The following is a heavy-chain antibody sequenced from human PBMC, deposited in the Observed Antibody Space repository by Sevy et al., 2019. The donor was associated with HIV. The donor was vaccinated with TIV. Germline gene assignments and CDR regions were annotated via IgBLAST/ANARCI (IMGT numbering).Heavy chain of an antibody. CDR1: GFTFSNYW. V-gene: IGHV3-7*01. J-gene: IGHJ4*02. CDR2: IKEDGSDK. D-gene: IGHD2-15*01. CDR3: VRDGLASATDFDY. Sequence: GGSLSLSCEVSGFTFSNYWMTWVRQAPGKGLEWVANIKEDGSDKYYGDSVKGRFSLSRDNAKNSLYLQMDSLRAEDTAVYYCVRDGLASATDFDYWGQGTLVTVSS.